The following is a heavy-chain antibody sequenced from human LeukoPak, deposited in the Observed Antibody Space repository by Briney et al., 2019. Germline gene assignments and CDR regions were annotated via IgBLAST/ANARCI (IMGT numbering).Heavy chain of an antibody. Sequence: ASVKVSCKASGYTFTSYYMHLVRQAPAQGLEWMGIINPSGGSTSYAQKFQGRVTINSDTSTSTVYIELNELTSDDTAGCYCARDSNEISGSSSNYYYYMDVWGKGTTVTVSS. J-gene: IGHJ6*03. CDR3: ARDSNEISGSSSNYYYYMDV. V-gene: IGHV1-46*01. CDR2: INPSGGST. D-gene: IGHD3-10*01. CDR1: GYTFTSYY.